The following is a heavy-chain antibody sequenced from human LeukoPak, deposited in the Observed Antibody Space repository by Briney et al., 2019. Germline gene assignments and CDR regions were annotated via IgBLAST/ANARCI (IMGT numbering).Heavy chain of an antibody. CDR2: IYPGDSDT. CDR3: AGLTYYYDSSGPPEWYFDY. V-gene: IGHV5-51*03. Sequence: KPGGSLKISCKGSGYSFTSYWIGWVRQMPGKGLEWMGIIYPGDSDTRYSPSFQGQVTISADKSISTAYLQWSSLKASDTAMYYCAGLTYYYDSSGPPEWYFDYWGQGTLVTVSS. D-gene: IGHD3-22*01. J-gene: IGHJ4*02. CDR1: GYSFTSYW.